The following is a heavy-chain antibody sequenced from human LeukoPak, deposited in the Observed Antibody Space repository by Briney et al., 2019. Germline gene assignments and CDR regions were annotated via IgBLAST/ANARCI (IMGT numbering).Heavy chain of an antibody. D-gene: IGHD3-22*01. V-gene: IGHV3-33*06. J-gene: IGHJ4*02. CDR1: GFTFSSYG. CDR2: IWYDGSNK. CDR3: VYDSSGYYRFDY. Sequence: GRSLRLSCAASGFTFSSYGMHWVRRAPGKGLEWVAVIWYDGSNKYYADSVKGRFTISRDNSKNTLYLQMNSLRAEDTAVYYCVYDSSGYYRFDYWGQGTLVTVSS.